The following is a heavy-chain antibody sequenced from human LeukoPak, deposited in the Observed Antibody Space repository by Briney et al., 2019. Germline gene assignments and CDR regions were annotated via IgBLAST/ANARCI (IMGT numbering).Heavy chain of an antibody. V-gene: IGHV4-59*08. Sequence: SETLSLTCTVSGGSISSYYWSWIRQPPGKGLEWIGYIYSSGSTNYNPSLKSRVTISVDTSKNQFSLKLSSVTAADTAVYYCARHLYDSSVGTFYFDYWGQGTLVTVSS. D-gene: IGHD3-22*01. J-gene: IGHJ4*02. CDR2: IYSSGST. CDR1: GGSISSYY. CDR3: ARHLYDSSVGTFYFDY.